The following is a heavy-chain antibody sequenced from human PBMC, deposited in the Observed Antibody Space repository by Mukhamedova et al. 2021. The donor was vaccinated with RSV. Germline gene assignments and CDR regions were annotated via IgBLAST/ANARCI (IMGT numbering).Heavy chain of an antibody. D-gene: IGHD6-13*01. CDR3: ARRAATGAFDI. CDR2: TYYGSKWYN. J-gene: IGHJ3*02. Sequence: NWIRQSPSRGLECLGRTYYGSKWYNEYAVSVKSRITINPDTSKNQFSLQLNSVTPEDTAVYYCARRAATGAFDIWGQGTMVTIS. V-gene: IGHV6-1*01.